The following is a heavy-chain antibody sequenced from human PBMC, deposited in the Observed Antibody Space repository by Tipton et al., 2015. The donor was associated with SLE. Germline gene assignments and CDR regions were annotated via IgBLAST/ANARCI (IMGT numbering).Heavy chain of an antibody. CDR1: GGSISSGSYY. CDR2: LYYSGNT. Sequence: TLSLTCTVSGGSISSGSYYWSWIRQPAGKGLEWIGVLYYSGNTYYNPSLKSPVTLSIDTSKTQFSLIVTSVTAADTAVYYCVRGPWAYYYYMDVWGKGTKVTVSS. D-gene: IGHD7-27*01. V-gene: IGHV4-61*10. J-gene: IGHJ6*03. CDR3: VRGPWAYYYYMDV.